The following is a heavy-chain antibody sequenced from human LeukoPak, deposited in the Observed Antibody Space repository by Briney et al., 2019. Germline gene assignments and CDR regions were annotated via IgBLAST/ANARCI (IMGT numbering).Heavy chain of an antibody. J-gene: IGHJ4*02. Sequence: GGSLRLSCAASGFTFSDYYMSWIRQAPGKGLEWVSYISSSGSTIYYADSVKGRFTISRDNAKNSLYLQMNSLRAEDTAVYYCARAAGAGSSDWFGEVDYWGQGTLVTVSS. D-gene: IGHD6-19*01. CDR1: GFTFSDYY. CDR2: ISSSGSTI. V-gene: IGHV3-11*01. CDR3: ARAAGAGSSDWFGEVDY.